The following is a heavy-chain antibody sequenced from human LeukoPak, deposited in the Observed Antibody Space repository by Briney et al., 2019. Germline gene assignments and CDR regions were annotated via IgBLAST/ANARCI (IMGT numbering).Heavy chain of an antibody. Sequence: PGGSLRLSCAASGFTFSSYAMHWVRQAPGKGLEWVAVISYDGSNKYYADSVKGRFTISRDNSKNTLYLQMNSLRAEDTAVYYCARDNYCSSTSCQGAFDIWGQGTMVTVSS. D-gene: IGHD2-2*01. V-gene: IGHV3-30-3*01. J-gene: IGHJ3*02. CDR2: ISYDGSNK. CDR1: GFTFSSYA. CDR3: ARDNYCSSTSCQGAFDI.